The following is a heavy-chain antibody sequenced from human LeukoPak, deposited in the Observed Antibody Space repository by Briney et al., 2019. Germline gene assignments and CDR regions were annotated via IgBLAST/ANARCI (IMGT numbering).Heavy chain of an antibody. Sequence: VASVKVSCKASGYTFTGYYMHWVRQAPGQGLEWMGRINPNSGGTNYAQKFQGRVTMTRDTFISTAYMELSRLRSDDTAVYYCARASKITMIVVVTLDNWFDPWGQGTLVTVSS. CDR3: ARASKITMIVVVTLDNWFDP. J-gene: IGHJ5*02. CDR1: GYTFTGYY. D-gene: IGHD3-22*01. V-gene: IGHV1-2*06. CDR2: INPNSGGT.